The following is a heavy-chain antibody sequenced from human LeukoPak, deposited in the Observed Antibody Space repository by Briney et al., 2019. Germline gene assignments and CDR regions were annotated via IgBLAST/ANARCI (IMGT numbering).Heavy chain of an antibody. V-gene: IGHV3-21*01. CDR3: ARDGSGSGDV. CDR2: ISSDATNI. D-gene: IGHD2-15*01. J-gene: IGHJ4*02. Sequence: GGSLRLSCAASGFTFNIYGTNWVRQAPGKGLERVSSISSDATNIYYIDSVKGRFTISRDNAKNSLYLQMNSLRAEDTAVYYCARDGSGSGDVWGQGTPVTVSS. CDR1: GFTFNIYG.